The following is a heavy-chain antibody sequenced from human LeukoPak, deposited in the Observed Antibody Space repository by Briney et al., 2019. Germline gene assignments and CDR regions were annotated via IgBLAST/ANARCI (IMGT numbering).Heavy chain of an antibody. CDR1: GYTFTGYY. D-gene: IGHD3-10*01. V-gene: IGHV1-2*02. Sequence: GASVKVSCKASGYTFTGYYMHWLRQAPGQGLEWMGWINPNSGGTNYAQKFQGRVTMTRDTSISTAYMELSRLRSDDTAVYYCARDRKVGSGSKRNLNYYYYMDVWGKGTTVTVSS. CDR2: INPNSGGT. J-gene: IGHJ6*03. CDR3: ARDRKVGSGSKRNLNYYYYMDV.